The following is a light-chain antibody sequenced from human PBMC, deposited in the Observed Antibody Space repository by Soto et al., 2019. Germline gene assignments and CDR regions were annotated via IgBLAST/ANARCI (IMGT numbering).Light chain of an antibody. J-gene: IGKJ1*01. V-gene: IGKV1-39*01. CDR2: SAS. Sequence: DIQMTQSPCSLSASVGDRATITCRASQSISSYLIWYQQKTGKAPTLLIYSASSMQSGVPSRFSGSGSGTDFTLTISSLQPEDFATYYCQQSYSSPRTFGQGTKVEIK. CDR1: QSISSY. CDR3: QQSYSSPRT.